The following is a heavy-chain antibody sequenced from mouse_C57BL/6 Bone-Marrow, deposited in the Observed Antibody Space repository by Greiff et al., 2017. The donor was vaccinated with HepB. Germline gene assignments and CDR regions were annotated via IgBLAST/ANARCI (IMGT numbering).Heavy chain of an antibody. D-gene: IGHD2-5*01. CDR3: TTCLSNYDWYFDY. V-gene: IGHV14-4*01. CDR1: GFNIKDDY. CDR2: IDPENGDT. J-gene: IGHJ2*01. Sequence: DVKIQESGAELVRPGASVKLSCTASGFNIKDDYMHWVKQRPEQGLEWIGWIDPENGDTEYASKFQGKATITADTSSNTAYLQLSSLTSEDTAVYYCTTCLSNYDWYFDYWGQGTTLTVSS.